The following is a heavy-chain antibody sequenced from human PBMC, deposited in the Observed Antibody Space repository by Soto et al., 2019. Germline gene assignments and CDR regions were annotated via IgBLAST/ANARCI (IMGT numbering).Heavy chain of an antibody. CDR3: AGAQAYYYDGVDV. D-gene: IGHD3-16*01. J-gene: IGHJ6*02. CDR1: GGSISSGDYY. V-gene: IGHV4-30-4*01. CDR2: IYYSGST. Sequence: SETLSLTCTVSGGSISSGDYYWSWIRQPPGKGLEWIGYIYYSGSTYYNPSLKSRVTISVDTSKNQFSLKLSSVTAADTAMYLCAGAQAYYYDGVDVWGQGTTVTVSS.